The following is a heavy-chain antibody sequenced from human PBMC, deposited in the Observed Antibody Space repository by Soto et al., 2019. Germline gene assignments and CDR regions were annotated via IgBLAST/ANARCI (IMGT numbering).Heavy chain of an antibody. J-gene: IGHJ4*02. CDR3: ARAIGADFFDY. CDR1: GFTFSTYA. CDR2: ISDNGANT. Sequence: GGSLRLSCIASGFTFSTYAMSWVRQAPGKGLEWVSTISDNGANTFIGDSMKDHFDISRDNSKNTVFLHLSTVRAEDTAIYYCARAIGADFFDYWGQGTPVTVSS. D-gene: IGHD6-25*01. V-gene: IGHV3-23*01.